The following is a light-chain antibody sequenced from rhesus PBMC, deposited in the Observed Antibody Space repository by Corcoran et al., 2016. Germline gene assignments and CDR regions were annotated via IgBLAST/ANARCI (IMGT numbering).Light chain of an antibody. CDR3: QHGYGTPRT. V-gene: IGKV1-74*01. CDR1: ENVNNY. Sequence: DIQMTQSPSSLSASVGDSVTITCRARENVNNYLNWYQQKPGRDPKLLIYKASTLQSGVPSRFSGRGSGTDYTFTISSLQPEDVATYYCQHGYGTPRTFGQGTKVEIK. CDR2: KAS. J-gene: IGKJ1*01.